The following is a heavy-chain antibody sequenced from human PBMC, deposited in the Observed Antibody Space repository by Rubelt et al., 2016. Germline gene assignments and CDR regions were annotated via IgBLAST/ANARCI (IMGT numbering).Heavy chain of an antibody. CDR2: INHSGRA. CDR3: ARGPFPGIAGLCC. V-gene: IGHV4-34*01. CDR1: GGSFSGYY. J-gene: IGHJ4*02. Sequence: QVQLQQWGAGLLKPSETLSLTCAVYGGSFSGYYWSWIRQPPGKGLEWIGEINHSGRANYNPSLKTRVTISVDTSKNQFSLKLGSRTAADTAVYYCARGPFPGIAGLCCWGQGTLVTVSS. D-gene: IGHD6-13*01.